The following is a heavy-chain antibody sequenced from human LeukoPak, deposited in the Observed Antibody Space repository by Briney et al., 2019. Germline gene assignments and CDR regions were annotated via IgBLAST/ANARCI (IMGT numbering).Heavy chain of an antibody. CDR1: GGSISGYY. CDR2: MYYSGTT. D-gene: IGHD3-16*01. CDR3: VRERGSTTKPYYFDY. J-gene: IGHJ4*02. V-gene: IGHV4-59*01. Sequence: PSETLSLTCIVSGGSISGYYWSWIRPPPGKGLEWIGYMYYSGTTNHNPSLKSRVTISVDTSKNQFSLKLTSVTAADTAVYYCVRERGSTTKPYYFDYWGQGKLVTVSS.